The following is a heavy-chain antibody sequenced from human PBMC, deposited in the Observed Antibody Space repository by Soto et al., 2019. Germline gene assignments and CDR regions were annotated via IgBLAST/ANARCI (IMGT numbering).Heavy chain of an antibody. J-gene: IGHJ2*01. CDR1: GFTFISYA. V-gene: IGHV3-30-3*01. Sequence: QVQLVESGGGVVQPGRSLRLSCAASGFTFISYAMHWVRQAPGKRLGWVAVISYDVSKKYDADSVKGRFTISRDNSKNTLYLQMNSLRAEDTDVYYRARHLGRDDYKWGYFDLWVRGTLVPVSS. D-gene: IGHD4-4*01. CDR2: ISYDVSKK. CDR3: ARHLGRDDYKWGYFDL.